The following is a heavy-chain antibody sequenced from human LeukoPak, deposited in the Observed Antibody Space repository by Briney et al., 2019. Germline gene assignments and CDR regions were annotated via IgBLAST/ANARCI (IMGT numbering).Heavy chain of an antibody. V-gene: IGHV4-34*01. D-gene: IGHD2-15*01. CDR3: ARLRCGSGGSCYSNAFDI. J-gene: IGHJ3*02. Sequence: SETLSLTCAVYGGSFSGYYWSWIRQPPGKGLEWIGEINHSGSTNYNPSLKSRVTISVDTSKNQFSLKLSSVTAADTAVYYCARLRCGSGGSCYSNAFDIWGQGTMVTVSS. CDR1: GGSFSGYY. CDR2: INHSGST.